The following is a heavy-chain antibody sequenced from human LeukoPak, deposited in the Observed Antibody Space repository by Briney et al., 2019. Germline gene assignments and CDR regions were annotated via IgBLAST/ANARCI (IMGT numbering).Heavy chain of an antibody. Sequence: PGGSLRLSCAASGFTFSSYAMSWVRQAPGKGLEWVSAISGSGGSTYYADSVKGRFTISRDNSKNTLYLQMNSLRAEDTAAYYCAKDPPRRDFWSGHNWFGPWGQGTLVTVSS. CDR1: GFTFSSYA. V-gene: IGHV3-23*01. D-gene: IGHD3-3*01. CDR3: AKDPPRRDFWSGHNWFGP. J-gene: IGHJ5*02. CDR2: ISGSGGST.